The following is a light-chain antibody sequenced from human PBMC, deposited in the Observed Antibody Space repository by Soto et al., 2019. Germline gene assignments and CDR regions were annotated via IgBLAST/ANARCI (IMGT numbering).Light chain of an antibody. CDR3: QQHDNWPRT. CDR1: QSVSSN. V-gene: IGKV3-15*01. Sequence: EIVMAQSPATLSVSPGERATLSCRASQSVSSNLAWYQQRPGQAPRLLIYGASTRATGIPARFSGRGSRTEFTLTINSLQSEDFAVYYCQQHDNWPRTFGQGTQVDIK. J-gene: IGKJ1*01. CDR2: GAS.